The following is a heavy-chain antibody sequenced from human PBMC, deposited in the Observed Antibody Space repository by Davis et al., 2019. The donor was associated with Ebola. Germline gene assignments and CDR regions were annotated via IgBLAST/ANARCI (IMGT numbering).Heavy chain of an antibody. Sequence: PSETLSLTCTASGVSITTHYWSWIRQPQGKRLEWIGSIYYTGSAYYNSSLNSRVTISIDTSKNQFSLKLSSVTAADTAMYYCAERGGSVWGQGTLVTVSS. CDR2: IYYTGSA. CDR3: AERGGSV. J-gene: IGHJ4*02. V-gene: IGHV4-59*11. D-gene: IGHD3-16*01. CDR1: GVSITTHY.